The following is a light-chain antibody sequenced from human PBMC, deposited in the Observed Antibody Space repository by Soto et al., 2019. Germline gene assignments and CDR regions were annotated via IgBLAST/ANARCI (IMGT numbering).Light chain of an antibody. J-gene: IGLJ1*01. Sequence: QSALTQPASVSGSPGQSITMSCTGTNNDVGGYGSVSWYQQHAGRAPKLIIYDVSNRPSGVSGRVSGSKFGNTASLTISGLQAEDEADYYCSSYTSSSLYVFGTGTKLTVL. V-gene: IGLV2-14*01. CDR3: SSYTSSSLYV. CDR2: DVS. CDR1: NNDVGGYGS.